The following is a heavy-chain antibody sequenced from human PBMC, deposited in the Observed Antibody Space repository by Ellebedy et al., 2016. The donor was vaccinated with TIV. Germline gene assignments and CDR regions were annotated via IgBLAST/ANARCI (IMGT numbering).Heavy chain of an antibody. V-gene: IGHV3-23*01. CDR3: AKDPNGDYFGAFDT. J-gene: IGHJ3*02. CDR2: ITGSGYTT. Sequence: GESLKISXAASGIAFSSFAMTWVRQAPGRGLEWVSSITGSGYTTNYADSVRGRFTVSRDNSRDTLYLQINSLRADDTAVYYCAKDPNGDYFGAFDTWGQGTMVTVSS. CDR1: GIAFSSFA. D-gene: IGHD4-17*01.